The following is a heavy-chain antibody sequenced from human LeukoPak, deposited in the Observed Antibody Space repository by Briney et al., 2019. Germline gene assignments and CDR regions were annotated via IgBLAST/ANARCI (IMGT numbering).Heavy chain of an antibody. CDR1: RYTFTGYY. V-gene: IGHV1-2*02. J-gene: IGHJ5*02. D-gene: IGHD2-8*01. CDR3: ARELVFQNNWFDP. Sequence: ASVKVSCKASRYTFTGYYMHWVRQAPGQGLEWMGWINPNSGGTNYAQKFQGRVTMTRDTSISTAYMELSRLRSDDTAVYYCARELVFQNNWFDPWGQGTLVTVSS. CDR2: INPNSGGT.